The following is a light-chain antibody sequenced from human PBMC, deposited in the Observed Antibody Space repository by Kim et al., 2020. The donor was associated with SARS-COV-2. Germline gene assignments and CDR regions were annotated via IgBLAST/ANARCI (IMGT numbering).Light chain of an antibody. CDR1: NIGSKS. CDR2: YDS. V-gene: IGLV3-21*04. J-gene: IGLJ3*02. Sequence: SYELTQPPSVSVAPGKTARITCGGNNIGSKSAHWYQQKPGQAPVLVIYYDSDRPSGIPVRFSGSNSGNTATLTISRVEARDEADYYCQVWDSSSYHWVSG. CDR3: QVWDSSSYHWV.